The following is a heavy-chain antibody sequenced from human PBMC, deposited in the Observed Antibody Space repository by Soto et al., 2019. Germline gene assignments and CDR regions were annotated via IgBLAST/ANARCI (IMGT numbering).Heavy chain of an antibody. CDR3: ARRISVTGAPFEY. Sequence: WVRQMPGKGLEWMGIIYAADSDTRYSPSFQGQVTMSVDKSITTAYLQWSSLQASDTAIYYCARRISVTGAPFEYWGQGTLVTVSS. D-gene: IGHD6-19*01. J-gene: IGHJ4*02. CDR2: IYAADSDT. V-gene: IGHV5-51*01.